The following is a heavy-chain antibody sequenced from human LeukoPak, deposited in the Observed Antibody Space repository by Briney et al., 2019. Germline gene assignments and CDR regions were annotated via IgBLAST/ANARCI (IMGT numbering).Heavy chain of an antibody. CDR1: GFTFSSYG. D-gene: IGHD5-18*01. J-gene: IGHJ4*02. V-gene: IGHV3-30*02. CDR2: IRYDGSNK. CDR3: AKDRATAMVPHDY. Sequence: PGGSLRLSCAASGFTFSSYGMHWVRQAPGKGLEWVAFIRYDGSNKYYADSVKGRFTISRDNSKNTLYLQMNSLRAEDTAVYYCAKDRATAMVPHDYWGQGTLVTVSA.